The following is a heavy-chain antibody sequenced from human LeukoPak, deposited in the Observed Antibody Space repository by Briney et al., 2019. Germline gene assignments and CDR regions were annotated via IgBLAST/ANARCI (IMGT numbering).Heavy chain of an antibody. D-gene: IGHD1-26*01. CDR1: GFTFSSYA. CDR2: VSGGGGTT. CDR3: ARALLGATLHAFDI. Sequence: GGSLRLSCAASGFTFSSYAMNWVRQAPGKGLEWVSAVSGGGGTTYYVDSVKGRFTISRDNSKSTLYLQMNSLRAEDSAVYYCARALLGATLHAFDIWGHGTMVTVSS. J-gene: IGHJ3*02. V-gene: IGHV3-23*01.